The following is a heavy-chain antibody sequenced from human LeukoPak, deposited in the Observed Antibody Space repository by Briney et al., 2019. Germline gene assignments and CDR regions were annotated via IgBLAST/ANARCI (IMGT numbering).Heavy chain of an antibody. V-gene: IGHV4-61*05. CDR2: IYYSGST. D-gene: IGHD3-10*01. CDR1: GGSISSSSYY. Sequence: SETLSLTCTVSGGSISSSSYYWGWIRQPPGKGLEWIGYIYYSGSTNYNPSLKSRVTISVDTSKNQFSLKLNSVTAADTAVYYCASGFGYYFDYWGQGTLVTVSS. J-gene: IGHJ4*02. CDR3: ASGFGYYFDY.